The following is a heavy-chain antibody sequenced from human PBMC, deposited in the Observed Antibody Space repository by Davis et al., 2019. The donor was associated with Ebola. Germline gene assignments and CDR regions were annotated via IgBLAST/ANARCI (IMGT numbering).Heavy chain of an antibody. D-gene: IGHD2-8*02. J-gene: IGHJ3*02. Sequence: PGGSLRLSCKGSGNSFTNYWIAWVRLLPGKGLEWMGIIYTGDSDTRYSPSFRGQVTISADKSIKTAFLQWSSLKASDTAMYYCASLRRTITGMDDSFDIWGQGTMVTVSS. V-gene: IGHV5-51*01. CDR3: ASLRRTITGMDDSFDI. CDR1: GNSFTNYW. CDR2: IYTGDSDT.